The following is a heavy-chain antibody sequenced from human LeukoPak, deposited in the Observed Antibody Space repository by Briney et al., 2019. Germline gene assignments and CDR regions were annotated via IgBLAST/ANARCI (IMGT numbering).Heavy chain of an antibody. CDR2: ISSSSSTI. D-gene: IGHD6-19*01. J-gene: IGHJ6*03. Sequence: GGSLRLSCAASGFTFSSYSMNWVRQAPGKGLEWVSYISSSSSTIYYADSVKDRFTISRDNAKNSLYLQMNSLRAEDTAVYYSARAGSGWYHYYYYYMDVWGKGTTVTVSS. CDR1: GFTFSSYS. V-gene: IGHV3-48*01. CDR3: ARAGSGWYHYYYYYMDV.